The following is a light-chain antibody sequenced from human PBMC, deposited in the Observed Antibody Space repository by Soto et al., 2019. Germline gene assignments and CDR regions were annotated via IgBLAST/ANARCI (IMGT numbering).Light chain of an antibody. Sequence: QSVLTQPPSVSAAPGQKVTISCSGSSSNIGGNSVSWYQQPPGTAPKLLIYDDNKRPSGIPDRFSGSKSGNTASLTVSGLQAEDEADYYCSSYAGSNNALYVFGPGTKVTVL. V-gene: IGLV1-51*01. J-gene: IGLJ1*01. CDR2: DDN. CDR1: SSNIGGNS. CDR3: SSYAGSNNALYV.